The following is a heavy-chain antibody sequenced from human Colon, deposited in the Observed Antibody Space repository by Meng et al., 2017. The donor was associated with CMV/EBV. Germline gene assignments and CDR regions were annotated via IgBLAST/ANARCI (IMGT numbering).Heavy chain of an antibody. J-gene: IGHJ4*02. CDR2: ISGSGLTT. CDR3: ATGADLHTFWNGFAY. CDR1: GFRFNDFD. V-gene: IGHV3-23*01. D-gene: IGHD3-3*01. Sequence: GGSLRLSCSVSGFRFNDFDMTWVRQAPGKGLEWVSSISGSGLTTFYSDAVKGRFSISEDNSRNTLYLQINSLRADDAAVYYCATGADLHTFWNGFAYWGQGAVVTVSS.